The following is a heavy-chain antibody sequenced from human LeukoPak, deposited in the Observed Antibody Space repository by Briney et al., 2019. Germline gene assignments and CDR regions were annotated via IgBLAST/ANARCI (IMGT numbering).Heavy chain of an antibody. J-gene: IGHJ4*02. CDR2: ITSRSSYM. Sequence: GGSLRLSCAASGFTFSTYSMNWVRQAPGKGLEWVSSITSRSSYMYYGDSVKGRYTISRDNTKNSLYLQMNSLRAEDTAVYYCTRDPIAAAASGGDYWGQGTLVTVSS. D-gene: IGHD6-13*01. CDR1: GFTFSTYS. CDR3: TRDPIAAAASGGDY. V-gene: IGHV3-21*01.